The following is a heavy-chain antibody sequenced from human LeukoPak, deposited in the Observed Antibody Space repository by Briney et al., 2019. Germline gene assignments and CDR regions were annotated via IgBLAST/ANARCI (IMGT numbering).Heavy chain of an antibody. V-gene: IGHV3-72*01. Sequence: QTGGSLRLSCAASGFTFSDHDMDWVRQAPGKGLEWVGRSRNKAKRYTTEYAASVKDRFTISRDDSKNSLYLQMNSLTTADTAVYYCARSRGYSYGYDLFYVDYWGQGTLVTVSS. J-gene: IGHJ4*02. CDR1: GFTFSDHD. CDR3: ARSRGYSYGYDLFYVDY. D-gene: IGHD5-18*01. CDR2: SRNKAKRYTT.